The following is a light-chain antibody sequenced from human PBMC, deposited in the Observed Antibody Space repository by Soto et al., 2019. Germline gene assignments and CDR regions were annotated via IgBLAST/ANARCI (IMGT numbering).Light chain of an antibody. CDR3: QQYNNWPPGLYT. J-gene: IGKJ2*01. CDR1: QSVSSN. Sequence: EIVMTQSPATLSVSPGERATLSCRASQSVSSNLAWYQQKPGQAPRLLIYGASTRATGIPARFSGSGSRTEFTLTISSLPSEDFAVDYCQQYNNWPPGLYTFGQGTKLEIK. CDR2: GAS. V-gene: IGKV3-15*01.